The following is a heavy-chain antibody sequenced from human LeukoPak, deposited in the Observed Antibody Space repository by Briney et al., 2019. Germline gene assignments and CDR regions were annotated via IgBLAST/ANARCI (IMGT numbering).Heavy chain of an antibody. V-gene: IGHV3-48*03. CDR3: ARDDIVVVPAAKYYYYGMDV. J-gene: IGHJ6*02. CDR2: ISTSGSTI. CDR1: GFTFNTYE. D-gene: IGHD2-2*01. Sequence: GGSLRLSCAASGFTFNTYEMNWVRQAPGKGLEWVSYISTSGSTIYHADSVKGRFTISRDNAKNSLYLQMNSLRDEDTAVYYCARDDIVVVPAAKYYYYGMDVWGQGTTVTVSS.